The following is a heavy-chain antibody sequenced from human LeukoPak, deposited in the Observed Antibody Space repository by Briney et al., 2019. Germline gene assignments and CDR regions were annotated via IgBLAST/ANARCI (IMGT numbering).Heavy chain of an antibody. Sequence: ASVKVSCKASGGTFSSYAISWVRQAPGQGLEWMGWISAYNGNTNYAQKLQGRVTMTTDTSTSTAYMELRSLRSDDTAVYYCARDPGYYDSSGYYMRFDYWGQGTLVTVSS. CDR3: ARDPGYYDSSGYYMRFDY. J-gene: IGHJ4*02. V-gene: IGHV1-18*01. CDR2: ISAYNGNT. CDR1: GGTFSSYA. D-gene: IGHD3-22*01.